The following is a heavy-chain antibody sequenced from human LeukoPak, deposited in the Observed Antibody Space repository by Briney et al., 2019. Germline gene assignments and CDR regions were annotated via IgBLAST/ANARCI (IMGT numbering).Heavy chain of an antibody. V-gene: IGHV1-24*01. Sequence: ASVKVSCKVSGYTLTELSMHWVRQAPGKGLEWMGGFDPEDGETIYAQKFQGGVTMTEDTSTDTAYMELSSLRSEDTAVYYCATIGATVTTSDWFDPWGQGTLVTVSS. CDR3: ATIGATVTTSDWFDP. J-gene: IGHJ5*02. D-gene: IGHD4-17*01. CDR1: GYTLTELS. CDR2: FDPEDGET.